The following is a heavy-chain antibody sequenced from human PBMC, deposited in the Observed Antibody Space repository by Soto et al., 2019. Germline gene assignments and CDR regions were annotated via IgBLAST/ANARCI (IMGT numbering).Heavy chain of an antibody. V-gene: IGHV1-69*13. CDR1: GGTFSSYA. CDR2: IIPIFGTA. J-gene: IGHJ4*02. CDR3: ARDLGEGGYCTNGVCSTGFDY. D-gene: IGHD2-8*01. Sequence: GASVKVSCKASGGTFSSYAISWVRQAPGQGLEWMGGIIPIFGTANYAQKFQGRVTITADESTSTAYMELSSLRSEDTAVYYCARDLGEGGYCTNGVCSTGFDYWGQGTLVTVSS.